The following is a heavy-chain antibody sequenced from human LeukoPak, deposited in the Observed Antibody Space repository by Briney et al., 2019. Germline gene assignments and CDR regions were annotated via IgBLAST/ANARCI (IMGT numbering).Heavy chain of an antibody. Sequence: PSETLSLTCAVSGGSIGSNNWWGWVRQPPGKGLEWIGEIYHSGSPNYNPSLKSRVTISVDKSRNHFSLNLSSVTAADTAVYYCARVNINSWHSCDYWGQGTLVTVSS. CDR3: ARVNINSWHSCDY. D-gene: IGHD6-13*01. CDR1: GGSIGSNNW. V-gene: IGHV4-4*02. J-gene: IGHJ4*02. CDR2: IYHSGSP.